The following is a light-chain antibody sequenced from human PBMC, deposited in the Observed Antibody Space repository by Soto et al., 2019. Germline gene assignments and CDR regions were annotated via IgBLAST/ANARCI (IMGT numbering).Light chain of an antibody. V-gene: IGKV3-15*01. Sequence: EIVMTPSPATLSVSPGERATLSCRASQSVSSNLAWYQQQPGQAPRLLIYGASTRATGIPARFSGSGSGTEFTLTISSLQSEDFADYYCQQYNNWPPLTFGGGTKVEIK. CDR1: QSVSSN. J-gene: IGKJ4*01. CDR3: QQYNNWPPLT. CDR2: GAS.